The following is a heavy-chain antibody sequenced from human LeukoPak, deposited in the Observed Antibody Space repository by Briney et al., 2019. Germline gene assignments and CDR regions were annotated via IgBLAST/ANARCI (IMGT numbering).Heavy chain of an antibody. CDR3: ARAPRDGYNYLFDY. CDR2: IYTSGST. J-gene: IGHJ4*02. Sequence: SETLSLTCTVSGGSISRYYWSWIRQPAGKGLEWIGRIYTSGSTNYNPSLKSRVTMSVDRSKNQFSLKLSFVTAADTAVYYCARAPRDGYNYLFDYCGQGTLVTVSS. D-gene: IGHD5-24*01. V-gene: IGHV4-4*07. CDR1: GGSISRYY.